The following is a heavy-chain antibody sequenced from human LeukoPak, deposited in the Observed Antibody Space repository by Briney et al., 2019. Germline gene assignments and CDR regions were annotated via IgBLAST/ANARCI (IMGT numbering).Heavy chain of an antibody. D-gene: IGHD3-10*01. CDR2: INHSGST. CDR1: GGSFSGYY. J-gene: IGHJ5*02. V-gene: IGHV4-34*01. Sequence: SETLSLTCAVYGGSFSGYYWSWIRQPPGKGLEWIGEINHSGSTNYNPSLKSRVTISVDTSKNQFSLKLSSVTAADTAVYYCARADMARGQMGGWFDPWGQGTLVTVSS. CDR3: ARADMARGQMGGWFDP.